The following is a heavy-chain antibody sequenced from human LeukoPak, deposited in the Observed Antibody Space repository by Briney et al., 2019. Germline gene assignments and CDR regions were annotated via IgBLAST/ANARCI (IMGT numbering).Heavy chain of an antibody. V-gene: IGHV4-39*07. Sequence: PSETLSLTCTVSGGSNSSSSYYWGWIRQPPGKGLEWIGSIYYSGSTYYNPSLKSRVTISVDTSKNQFSLKLSSVTAADTAVYYCARSSITWAFDIWGQGTMVTVSS. J-gene: IGHJ3*02. CDR3: ARSSITWAFDI. CDR2: IYYSGST. CDR1: GGSNSSSSYY. D-gene: IGHD3-10*01.